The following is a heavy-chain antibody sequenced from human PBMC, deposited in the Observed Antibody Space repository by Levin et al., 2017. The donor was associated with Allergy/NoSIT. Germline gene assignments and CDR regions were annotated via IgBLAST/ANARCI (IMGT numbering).Heavy chain of an antibody. V-gene: IGHV4-39*01. CDR1: GGSISSSSYY. CDR3: ARHVLVRYYGSGSYFLGGFDI. Sequence: PSETLSLTCTVSGGSISSSSYYWGWIRQPPGKGLEWIGSIYYSGSTYYNPSLKSRVTISVDTSKNQFSLKLSSVTAADTAVYYCARHVLVRYYGSGSYFLGGFDIWGQGTMVTVSS. J-gene: IGHJ3*02. D-gene: IGHD3-10*01. CDR2: IYYSGST.